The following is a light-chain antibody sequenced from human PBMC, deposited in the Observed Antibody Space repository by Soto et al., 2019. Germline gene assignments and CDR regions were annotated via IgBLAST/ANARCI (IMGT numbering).Light chain of an antibody. Sequence: EIVLTQSPGTLSLSPGDRATLSCRASQSISSSYLTWYQHKPGQAPRLLIYGASSWATGVPDRFSGSGSGTDFTLTISRLEPEDFAVYYCQQYGSSSYTFGQGTQLEIK. CDR2: GAS. CDR3: QQYGSSSYT. J-gene: IGKJ2*01. CDR1: QSISSSY. V-gene: IGKV3-20*01.